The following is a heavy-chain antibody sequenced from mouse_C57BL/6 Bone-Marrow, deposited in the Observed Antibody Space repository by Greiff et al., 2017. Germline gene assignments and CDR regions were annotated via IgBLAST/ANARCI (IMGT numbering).Heavy chain of an antibody. V-gene: IGHV1-63*01. CDR2: IYPGGGYT. CDR1: GYTFTNYW. CDR3: ARYYGSSYYVDY. D-gene: IGHD1-1*01. J-gene: IGHJ2*01. Sequence: QVQLKESGAELVRPGTSVKMSCKASGYTFTNYWIGWAKQRPGHGLEWIGDIYPGGGYTNYNEKFKGKATLTADKSSSTAYMQFSSLTSEDSAIYCGARYYGSSYYVDYWGQGTTRTDSS.